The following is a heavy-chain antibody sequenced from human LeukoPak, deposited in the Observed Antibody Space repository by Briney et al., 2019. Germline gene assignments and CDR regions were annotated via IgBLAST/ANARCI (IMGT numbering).Heavy chain of an antibody. CDR3: ARGVFWSGYRNFDY. V-gene: IGHV4-30-4*08. Sequence: SETLSLTCTVSGGSISSGDYYWSWISQPPGKGMEWIEYIYYSGSTYYNPSLKTRFTISVDTSKNQFSLKLSSVTAADTAVYYCARGVFWSGYRNFDYWGQGTLVTVSS. CDR2: IYYSGST. CDR1: GGSISSGDYY. D-gene: IGHD3-3*01. J-gene: IGHJ4*02.